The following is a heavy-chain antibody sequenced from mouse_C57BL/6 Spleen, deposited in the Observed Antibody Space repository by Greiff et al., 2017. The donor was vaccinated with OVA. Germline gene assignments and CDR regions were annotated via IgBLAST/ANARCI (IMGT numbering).Heavy chain of an antibody. CDR3: TRGRLFAY. Sequence: QVHVKQSGAELVRPGASVTLSCKASGYTFTDYEMHWVKQTPVHGLEWIGAIDPETGGTAYNQKFKGKAILTADKSSSTAYMELRSLTSEDSAVYYCTRGRLFAYWGQGTLVTVSA. V-gene: IGHV1-15*01. CDR1: GYTFTDYE. J-gene: IGHJ3*01. CDR2: IDPETGGT.